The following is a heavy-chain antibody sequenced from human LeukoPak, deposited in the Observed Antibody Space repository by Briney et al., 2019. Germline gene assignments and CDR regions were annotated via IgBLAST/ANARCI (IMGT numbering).Heavy chain of an antibody. V-gene: IGHV3-48*01. CDR2: ISSSSSTI. Sequence: GGSLRLSCAASGFTFSSYSMNWVRQAPGKGLEWVSYISSSSSTIYYADSVKGRFTISRDNAKNSLYLQMSSLRAEDTAVYYCARDKAAAGSDYWGQGTLVTVSS. CDR1: GFTFSSYS. D-gene: IGHD6-13*01. CDR3: ARDKAAAGSDY. J-gene: IGHJ4*02.